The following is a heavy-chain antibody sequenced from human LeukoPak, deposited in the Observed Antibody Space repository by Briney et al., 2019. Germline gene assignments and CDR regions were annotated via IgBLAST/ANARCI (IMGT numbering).Heavy chain of an antibody. Sequence: GGSLRLSCAASGFTFSSYSMTWVRQAPGKGLEWVSYITFTSSTIHYADSVKGRFIISRDNAKNSLYLQMNSLRADDTAVYYCARDRLHYGEYEKTLDYWGQGTLVTVSS. V-gene: IGHV3-48*01. J-gene: IGHJ4*02. CDR1: GFTFSSYS. CDR3: ARDRLHYGEYEKTLDY. CDR2: ITFTSSTI. D-gene: IGHD4-17*01.